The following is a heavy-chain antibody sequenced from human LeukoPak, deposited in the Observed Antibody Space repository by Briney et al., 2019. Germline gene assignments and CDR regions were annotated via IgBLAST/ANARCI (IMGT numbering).Heavy chain of an antibody. Sequence: PGGSLRLSCAASGFTFSSYGMHWVRQAPGKGLEWVAFIRYDGSNKYYADSVKGRFTISRDNSKNTLYLQMNSLRAEDTAVYYCAKDPRVARSSSWYTGSYYYYYMDVWGKGTTVTVSS. CDR1: GFTFSSYG. V-gene: IGHV3-30*02. D-gene: IGHD6-13*01. CDR2: IRYDGSNK. CDR3: AKDPRVARSSSWYTGSYYYYYMDV. J-gene: IGHJ6*03.